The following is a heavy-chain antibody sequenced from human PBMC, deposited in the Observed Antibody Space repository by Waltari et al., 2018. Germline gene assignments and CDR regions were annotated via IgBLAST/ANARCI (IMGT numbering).Heavy chain of an antibody. Sequence: EVQLLESGGGLVQPGGSLRLSCAVSGFTFSTYVISWGRQAPGKGLEWVSVIYSDETIKYADSVKGRFSIFRDNSRNMVYLQMHSLRPEDTAVYFCAKEDYYYMDVWGEGTTVTVFS. V-gene: IGHV3-23*03. CDR1: GFTFSTYV. CDR3: AKEDYYYMDV. CDR2: IYSDETI. J-gene: IGHJ6*03.